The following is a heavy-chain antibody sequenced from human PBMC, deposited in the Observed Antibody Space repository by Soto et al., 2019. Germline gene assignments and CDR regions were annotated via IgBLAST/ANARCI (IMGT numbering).Heavy chain of an antibody. D-gene: IGHD2-15*01. J-gene: IGHJ6*03. Sequence: EVQLVQSGADVKKPGESLKISCEGSGYNFVNYWIGWARQKPGKGLEWMGIIYPDDSDTKYSPSFQGQVSISVDKSISTAYLQWSSLTASDTGIYYCARHRKVVARGTYYMDVWGNGTTVTVSS. CDR2: IYPDDSDT. V-gene: IGHV5-51*01. CDR1: GYNFVNYW. CDR3: ARHRKVVARGTYYMDV.